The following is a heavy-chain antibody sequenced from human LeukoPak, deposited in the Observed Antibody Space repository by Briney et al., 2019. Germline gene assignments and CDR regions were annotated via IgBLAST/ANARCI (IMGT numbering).Heavy chain of an antibody. J-gene: IGHJ5*02. V-gene: IGHV1-18*04. Sequence: ASVKVSCKASGYAFTSYGISWVRQAPGQGLEWLGWISGYNGDTNYAESFQGRVTMTRDSSISTVYLELTRLTSDDTAVYYCARDMWQQFDWFDPWGQGTLVTVSS. D-gene: IGHD6-13*01. CDR3: ARDMWQQFDWFDP. CDR2: ISGYNGDT. CDR1: GYAFTSYG.